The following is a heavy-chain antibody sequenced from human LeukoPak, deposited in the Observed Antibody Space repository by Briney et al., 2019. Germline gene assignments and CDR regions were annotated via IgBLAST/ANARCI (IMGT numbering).Heavy chain of an antibody. Sequence: GGSLRLSCAASGFTFDDYAMHWVRQAPGKGLEWVSGISWNSGSIGYADSVKGRFTISRDNAKNSLYLQMNSLRSEDTAVYYCARGRGKRIAARPFDYWGQGTLVTVSS. J-gene: IGHJ4*02. CDR3: ARGRGKRIAARPFDY. D-gene: IGHD6-6*01. CDR1: GFTFDDYA. V-gene: IGHV3-9*01. CDR2: ISWNSGSI.